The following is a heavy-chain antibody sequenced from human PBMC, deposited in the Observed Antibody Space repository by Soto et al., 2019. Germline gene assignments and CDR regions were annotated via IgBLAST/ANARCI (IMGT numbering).Heavy chain of an antibody. CDR3: ARETVSDGYSYGWYWFDP. Sequence: GASVNVSCKASGYTFSSYGISWVRQAPGQGLEWMGWITTYNGNTNYAQKVQGRVTMTADTYMSTAYMELRSLRSEDTAVYYCARETVSDGYSYGWYWFDPWGQGTLVTVSS. J-gene: IGHJ5*02. CDR1: GYTFSSYG. D-gene: IGHD5-18*01. CDR2: ITTYNGNT. V-gene: IGHV1-18*01.